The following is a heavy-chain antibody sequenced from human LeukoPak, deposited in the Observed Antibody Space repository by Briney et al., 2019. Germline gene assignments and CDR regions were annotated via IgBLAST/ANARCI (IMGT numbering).Heavy chain of an antibody. Sequence: PGGSLRLSCAASGFTFSSYDMHWVRRAPGKGLEWVAVLWYDGSDSYYADSVKGRFTISRDNSKNTLYLQMNSLRAEDTAVYYCARKAIDAFDIWGQGTMVTVSS. CDR3: ARKAIDAFDI. CDR2: LWYDGSDS. J-gene: IGHJ3*02. D-gene: IGHD3-9*01. CDR1: GFTFSSYD. V-gene: IGHV3-33*01.